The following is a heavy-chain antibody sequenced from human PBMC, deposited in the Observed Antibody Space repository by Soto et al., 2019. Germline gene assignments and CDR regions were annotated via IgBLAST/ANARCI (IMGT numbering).Heavy chain of an antibody. V-gene: IGHV4-31*03. J-gene: IGHJ4*02. Sequence: PSETLSLTCTVSGGSISSGGYYWSWIRQHPGKGLEWIGSIYYSGSTYYNTSLKSRVTISVDTSKNQFSLKLSSVTAADTAVYYCARDKITGLFDYWGQGTLVTVSS. CDR1: GGSISSGGYY. CDR2: IYYSGST. CDR3: ARDKITGLFDY. D-gene: IGHD2-8*02.